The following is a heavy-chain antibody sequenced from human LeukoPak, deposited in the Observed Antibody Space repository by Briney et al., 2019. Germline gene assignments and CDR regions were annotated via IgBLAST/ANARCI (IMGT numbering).Heavy chain of an antibody. CDR3: VRGKKPGWDMSYFDY. J-gene: IGHJ4*02. CDR1: RFNFNSFV. Sequence: GGSLRLSCAASRFNFNSFVMGWVRQPPGKGLEWASSISTSSGYIFYADSLKGRVTISRDIAKNSLYLQMNSLRAEDTAVYYCVRGKKPGWDMSYFDYWGQGILVTVSS. V-gene: IGHV3-21*06. CDR2: ISTSSGYI. D-gene: IGHD1-14*01.